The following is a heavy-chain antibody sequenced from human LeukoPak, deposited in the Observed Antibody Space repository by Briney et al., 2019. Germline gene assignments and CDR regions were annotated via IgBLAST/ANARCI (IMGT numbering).Heavy chain of an antibody. CDR2: ISSSSSTI. CDR3: ARPYGSSWYGAFDS. Sequence: GGSLRLSCAASGFTFSKYALVWVRQAPGKGLEWVSYISSSSSTIFYADSVKGRFTISRDNAKNSLYLQMNSLRAEDTAVYYCARPYGSSWYGAFDSWGQGTMVTVSS. J-gene: IGHJ3*02. D-gene: IGHD6-13*01. V-gene: IGHV3-48*04. CDR1: GFTFSKYA.